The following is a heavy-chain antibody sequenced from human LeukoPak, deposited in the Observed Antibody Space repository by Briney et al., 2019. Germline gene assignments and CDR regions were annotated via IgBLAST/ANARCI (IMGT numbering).Heavy chain of an antibody. CDR2: MCGTAGCT. CDR3: AKDRPNFYENSGHYYRRDGDS. J-gene: IGHJ5*01. CDR1: GFTFYMYA. Sequence: GGSLTLSCQASGFTFYMYAMSWVRQAPGKWLEWVASMCGTAGCTFYPDSVKGRFTISRDNSKNVLYLRMNSLTAEDTAIYYCAKDRPNFYENSGHYYRRDGDSWGQGTLVTVSS. D-gene: IGHD3-22*01. V-gene: IGHV3-23*01.